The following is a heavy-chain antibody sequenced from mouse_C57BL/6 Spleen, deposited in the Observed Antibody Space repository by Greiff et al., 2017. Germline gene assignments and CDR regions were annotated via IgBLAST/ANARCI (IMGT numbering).Heavy chain of an antibody. D-gene: IGHD2-1*01. CDR2: IHPNSGST. J-gene: IGHJ4*01. V-gene: IGHV1-64*01. CDR1: GYTFTSYW. Sequence: QVQLQQSGAELVKPGASVKLSCKASGYTFTSYWMHWVKQRPGQGLEWIGMIHPNSGSTNYNEKFKSKATLTVDKSSSTAYMQLSSLTSEDSAVYYCARYEIYYGNPYYAMDYWGQGTSVTVSS. CDR3: ARYEIYYGNPYYAMDY.